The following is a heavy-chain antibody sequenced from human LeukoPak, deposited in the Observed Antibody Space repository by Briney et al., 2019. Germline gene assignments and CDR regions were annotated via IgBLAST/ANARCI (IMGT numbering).Heavy chain of an antibody. J-gene: IGHJ4*02. V-gene: IGHV1-2*06. D-gene: IGHD3-22*01. CDR1: GYTFTGYY. CDR3: ARLVPPNYYDSSGYDY. CDR2: INPNSGGT. Sequence: ASVKVSCKASGYTFTGYYMHWVRQAPGQGLERMGRINPNSGGTNYAQKFQGRVTMTRDTSISTAYRELSRLRSDDTAVYYCARLVPPNYYDSSGYDYWGQGTLVTVSS.